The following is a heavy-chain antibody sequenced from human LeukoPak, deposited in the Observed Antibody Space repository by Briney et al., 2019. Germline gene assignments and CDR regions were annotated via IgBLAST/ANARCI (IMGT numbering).Heavy chain of an antibody. D-gene: IGHD6-19*01. V-gene: IGHV1-18*01. CDR2: ISAYNTNT. CDR1: GGTFSSYA. CDR3: ARAPFSSGWHLPWGYMDV. Sequence: ASVKVSCKASGGTFSSYAISWVRQAPGQGLEWMAWISAYNTNTNYAQKFQGRVSMTTDTSTSTAYMELRSLRSDDTAVYYCARAPFSSGWHLPWGYMDVWGKGTTVTISS. J-gene: IGHJ6*03.